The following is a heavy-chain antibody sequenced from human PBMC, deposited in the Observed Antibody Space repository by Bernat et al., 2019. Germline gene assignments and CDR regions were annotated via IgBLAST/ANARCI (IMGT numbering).Heavy chain of an antibody. Sequence: QVQLVESGGGVVQPGRSLRLSCAASGFTFSSYAMHWVRQAPGKGLEWVAVISYDGSNKYYADSVKGRFTISRDNSKNTLYLQMNSLRAEDTAVYYCAKGLRLSKPFDYWGQGTLVTVSS. J-gene: IGHJ4*02. CDR3: AKGLRLSKPFDY. V-gene: IGHV3-30-3*01. D-gene: IGHD3-3*01. CDR1: GFTFSSYA. CDR2: ISYDGSNK.